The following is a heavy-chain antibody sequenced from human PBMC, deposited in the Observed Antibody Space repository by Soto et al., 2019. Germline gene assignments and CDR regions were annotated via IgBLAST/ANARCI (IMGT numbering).Heavy chain of an antibody. CDR1: GYSISSGYY. D-gene: IGHD3-22*01. V-gene: IGHV4-38-2*01. J-gene: IGHJ5*02. CDR3: ARVGITMIVVVSNWFDP. Sequence: PSETLSLTCAASGYSISSGYYWGWIRQPPGKGLEWIGSIYHSGSTYYNPSLKSRVTISVDTSKNQFSLKLSSVTAADTAVYYCARVGITMIVVVSNWFDPWGQGTLVTVSS. CDR2: IYHSGST.